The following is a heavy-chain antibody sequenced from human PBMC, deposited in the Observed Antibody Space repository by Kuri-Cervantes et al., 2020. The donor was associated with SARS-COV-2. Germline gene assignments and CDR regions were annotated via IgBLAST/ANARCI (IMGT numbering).Heavy chain of an antibody. CDR2: ISAYNGNT. CDR1: GYTFTSYG. D-gene: IGHD6-13*01. V-gene: IGHV1-18*01. CDR3: ARVHTSSSWDNWCNP. J-gene: IGHJ5*02. Sequence: ASVKVSCKASGYTFTSYGISWVRQAPGQGLEWMGWISAYNGNTNYAQKPQGRVTMTTDTSTSTAYKELRSLRSDDTAVSYLARVHTSSSWDNWCNPWGQGTLVTVSS.